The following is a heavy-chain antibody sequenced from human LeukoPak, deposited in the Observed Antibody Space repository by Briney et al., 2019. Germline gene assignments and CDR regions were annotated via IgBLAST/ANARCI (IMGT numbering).Heavy chain of an antibody. Sequence: GGSLRLSCAASGFTFSSYWMSWVRQAPGKGLEWVANIKQDGSEKYYVDSVKGRFTISRDNAKKLVYLQMNSLRAEDTAVYYCARDSSVATIALGPVIDYWSQGTLVTVSS. J-gene: IGHJ4*02. CDR3: ARDSSVATIALGPVIDY. CDR2: IKQDGSEK. D-gene: IGHD5-12*01. V-gene: IGHV3-7*01. CDR1: GFTFSSYW.